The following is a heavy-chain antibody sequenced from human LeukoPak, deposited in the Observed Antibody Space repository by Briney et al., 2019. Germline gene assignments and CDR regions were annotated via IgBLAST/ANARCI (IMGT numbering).Heavy chain of an antibody. J-gene: IGHJ4*02. CDR1: GGSFSGYY. V-gene: IGHV4-34*01. D-gene: IGHD2-21*02. CDR2: INHSGST. CDR3: ARGLVVTASC. Sequence: SETLSLTCAVYGGSFSGYYWSWIRQPPGKGLEWIGEINHSGSTNYNPSLKSRVTISVDTSKNQFSLKLSSVTAADTAVYYCARGLVVTASCWGQGTLVTVSS.